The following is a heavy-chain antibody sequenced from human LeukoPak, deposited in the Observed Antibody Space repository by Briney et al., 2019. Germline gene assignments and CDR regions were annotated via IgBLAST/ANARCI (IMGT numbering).Heavy chain of an antibody. CDR3: ARDDYGGTNFDY. CDR1: GGSISSSSYY. V-gene: IGHV4-39*07. Sequence: SETLSLTCTVSGGSISSSSYYWGWIRQPPGKGLEWIGSIYYSGSTYYNPSLKSRVTISVDTSKNQFSPKLSSVTAADTAVYYCARDDYGGTNFDYWGQGTLVTVSS. J-gene: IGHJ4*02. CDR2: IYYSGST. D-gene: IGHD4-23*01.